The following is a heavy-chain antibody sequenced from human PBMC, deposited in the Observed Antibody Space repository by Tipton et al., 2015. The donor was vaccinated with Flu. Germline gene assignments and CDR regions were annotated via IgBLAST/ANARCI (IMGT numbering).Heavy chain of an antibody. CDR2: IYYSGST. V-gene: IGHV4-39*07. J-gene: IGHJ6*02. CDR3: ARDRIVNGFWTGYERYGMDV. Sequence: TLSLTCTVSGGSISSSSYYWGWIRQPPGKGLEWIGSIYYSGSTYYNPSLKSRVTISVDMSNNQFSLKLTSVTAADTGLYYCARDRIVNGFWTGYERYGMDVWGQGTTVTVSS. D-gene: IGHD3/OR15-3a*01. CDR1: GGSISSSSYY.